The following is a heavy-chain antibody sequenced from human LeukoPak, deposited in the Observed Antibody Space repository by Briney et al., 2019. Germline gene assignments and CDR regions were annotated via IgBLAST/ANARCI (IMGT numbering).Heavy chain of an antibody. Sequence: GGSLRLSCAASGFTISSNYMSWVRQAPGKGLEWVSVIYSGGSTYYADSVKGRFTISRDNSKNTLYLQMNSLRAEDTAVYYCARGRMMAGYFDYWGQGTLVTVSS. V-gene: IGHV3-66*01. CDR3: ARGRMMAGYFDY. J-gene: IGHJ4*02. CDR2: IYSGGST. CDR1: GFTISSNY. D-gene: IGHD5-24*01.